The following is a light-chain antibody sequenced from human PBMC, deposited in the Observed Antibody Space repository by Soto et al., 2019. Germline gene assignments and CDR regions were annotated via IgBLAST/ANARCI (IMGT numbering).Light chain of an antibody. J-gene: IGLJ2*01. Sequence: QSVLTQPPSASGTPGQRVPISCSGSGSSIGTNTVNWYRQLPGTAPKLLIYGNNQRPSGVPDRFSGSKSGTSASLAISGLQSEDEAEYYCAAWDGSLNNVLFGGGTKLTVL. V-gene: IGLV1-44*01. CDR1: GSSIGTNT. CDR2: GNN. CDR3: AAWDGSLNNVL.